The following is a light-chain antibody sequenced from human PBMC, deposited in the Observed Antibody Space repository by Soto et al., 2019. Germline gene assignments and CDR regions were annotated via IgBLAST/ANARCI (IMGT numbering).Light chain of an antibody. V-gene: IGKV1-5*01. CDR3: LQYNSYSST. CDR1: QTISGW. CDR2: DAS. J-gene: IGKJ5*01. Sequence: DIQMTQSPSTLSASVGDTVTITCRASQTISGWLAWYQQRPGKAPNLLIFDASTLESGVPSRFSGSGSGTTFTLTISRLQADDFATYYCLQYNSYSSTFGQGTRLEIK.